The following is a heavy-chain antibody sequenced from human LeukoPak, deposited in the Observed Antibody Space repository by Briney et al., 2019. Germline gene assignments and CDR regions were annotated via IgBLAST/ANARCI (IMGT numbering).Heavy chain of an antibody. D-gene: IGHD2/OR15-2a*01. CDR3: ARRLSWTTSHMGV. CDR2: IFYSGST. CDR1: GGSISTYY. J-gene: IGHJ6*03. V-gene: IGHV4-59*08. Sequence: SETLSLTCTVSGGSISTYYWSWIRQPPEKGLEWIGHIFYSGSTTYNPSVKSRVTISVDASRNQFSLKLSSVTAADTATYFCARRLSWTTSHMGVWGKGTTVTVSS.